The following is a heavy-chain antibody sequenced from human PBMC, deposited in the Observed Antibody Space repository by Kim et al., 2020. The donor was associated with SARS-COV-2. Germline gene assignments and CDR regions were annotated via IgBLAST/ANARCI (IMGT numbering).Heavy chain of an antibody. J-gene: IGHJ6*02. CDR2: ISSSSSYI. CDR1: GFTFSSYS. Sequence: GGSLRLSCAASGFTFSSYSMNWVRQAPGKGLEWVSSISSSSSYIYYADSVKGRFTISRDNAKNSLYLQMNSLRAEDTAVYYCASWTVVPAAPNYYYYGMDVWGQGTTVTVSS. CDR3: ASWTVVPAAPNYYYYGMDV. D-gene: IGHD2-2*01. V-gene: IGHV3-21*01.